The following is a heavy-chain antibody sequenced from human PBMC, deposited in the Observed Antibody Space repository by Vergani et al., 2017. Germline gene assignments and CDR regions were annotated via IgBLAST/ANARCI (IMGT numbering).Heavy chain of an antibody. V-gene: IGHV4-39*01. CDR2: IYNSGNG. Sequence: QMQLQESGPGLVKASETLSLTCTVSGDSIISRSYYWGWIRQPPGKWLEWIGGIYNSGNGDSSSSLKSRVTISADTSKNQFSLRLTSVTAADTAVYYCASGKYYSDSTSHFRGRYFDVWGRGTLVTVPS. CDR1: GDSIISRSYY. D-gene: IGHD3-16*01. J-gene: IGHJ2*01. CDR3: ASGKYYSDSTSHFRGRYFDV.